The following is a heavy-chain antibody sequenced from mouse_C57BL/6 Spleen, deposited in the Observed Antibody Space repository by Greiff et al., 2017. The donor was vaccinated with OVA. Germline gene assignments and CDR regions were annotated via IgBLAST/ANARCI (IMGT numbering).Heavy chain of an antibody. Sequence: QVQLKQSGAELVKPGASVKISCKASGYAFSSYWMNWVKQRPGKGLEWIGQIYPGDGDTNYNGKFKGKATLTADKSSSTAYMQLSSLTSEDSAVYFCARGGLTGTDFDYWGQGTTLTVSS. CDR2: IYPGDGDT. J-gene: IGHJ2*01. D-gene: IGHD4-1*01. CDR1: GYAFSSYW. V-gene: IGHV1-80*01. CDR3: ARGGLTGTDFDY.